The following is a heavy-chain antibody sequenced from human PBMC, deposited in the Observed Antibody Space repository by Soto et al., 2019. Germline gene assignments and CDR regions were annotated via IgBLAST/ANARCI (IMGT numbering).Heavy chain of an antibody. CDR3: ARDRGAAAGYYYYGMDV. CDR1: GGTFSSYA. J-gene: IGHJ6*02. Sequence: KVSCKASGGTFSSYAISWVRQAPGQGLEWMGGIIPIFGTANYAQKFQGRVTITADESTSTAYMELSSLRSEDTAVYYCARDRGAAAGYYYYGMDVWGQGTTVTVSS. V-gene: IGHV1-69*01. D-gene: IGHD6-13*01. CDR2: IIPIFGTA.